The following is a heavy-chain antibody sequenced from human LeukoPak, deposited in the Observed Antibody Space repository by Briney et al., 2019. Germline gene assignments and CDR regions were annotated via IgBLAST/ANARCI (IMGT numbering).Heavy chain of an antibody. V-gene: IGHV3-23*01. CDR2: ISGSGGST. Sequence: AGSLRLSCAASGFTFSSYAMSWVRQAPGKGLEWVSAISGSGGSTYYADSVKGRFTISRDNSKNTLYLQMNSLRAGDTAVYYCVKANAMTTVANFDYWGQGTLVTVSS. D-gene: IGHD4-17*01. J-gene: IGHJ4*02. CDR3: VKANAMTTVANFDY. CDR1: GFTFSSYA.